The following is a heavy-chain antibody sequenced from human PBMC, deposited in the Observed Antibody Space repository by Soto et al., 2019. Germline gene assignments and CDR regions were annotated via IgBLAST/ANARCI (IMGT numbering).Heavy chain of an antibody. CDR3: ARSIGSGGVIGGFDY. CDR2: IIPIFDTP. J-gene: IGHJ4*02. D-gene: IGHD3-16*02. CDR1: GGTFNMYV. V-gene: IGHV1-69*01. Sequence: QVQLVQSGAEMREPGSAVRVSCKASGGTFNMYVMNWVRQAPGQGLEWMAGIIPIFDTPRYSQQFQGRVTITVDESTSTAYMELTSLRAEDTAIYYCARSIGSGGVIGGFDYWGQGTLVTVAS.